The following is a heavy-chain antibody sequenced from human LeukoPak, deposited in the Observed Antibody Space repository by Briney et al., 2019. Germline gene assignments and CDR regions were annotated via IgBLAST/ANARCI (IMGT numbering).Heavy chain of an antibody. CDR3: ARELVAGEDYYYYGMDV. J-gene: IGHJ6*02. V-gene: IGHV1-2*02. CDR2: INPDSGGT. CDR1: GYTFTGYY. D-gene: IGHD6-19*01. Sequence: ASVKVSCKASGYTFTGYYMHWVRQAPGQGLEWMGWINPDSGGTNYAQKFQGRVTMTRDTSISTAYMELSRLRSDDTAVYYCARELVAGEDYYYYGMDVWGQGTTVTVSS.